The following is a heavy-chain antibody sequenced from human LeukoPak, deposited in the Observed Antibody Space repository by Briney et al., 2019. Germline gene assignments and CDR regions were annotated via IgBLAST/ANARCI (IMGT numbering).Heavy chain of an antibody. J-gene: IGHJ4*02. Sequence: PGGSLKLSCVASGFTFSNHWMSWVRQAPGKGLERVANIKQDGSEKNYVDSVKGRFTISRDNAKNSLHLQMNSLRADDTAVYYCARNGGTPDYWGQGTLVTVSS. D-gene: IGHD1-1*01. CDR2: IKQDGSEK. CDR3: ARNGGTPDY. V-gene: IGHV3-7*05. CDR1: GFTFSNHW.